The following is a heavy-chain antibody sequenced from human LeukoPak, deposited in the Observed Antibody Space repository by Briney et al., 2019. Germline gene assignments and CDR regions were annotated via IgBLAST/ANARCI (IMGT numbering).Heavy chain of an antibody. Sequence: GGSLRLSCVASGFTFTDYAMHWVRQAPGKGLEWVGVISYDGTNKYYGDSVKGRFTISRDNSRNTLYLQMSSLRTEDTALYYCARRLRFGDYLPDFWGQGTLVTVSS. CDR1: GFTFTDYA. CDR3: ARRLRFGDYLPDF. J-gene: IGHJ4*02. CDR2: ISYDGTNK. D-gene: IGHD4-17*01. V-gene: IGHV3-30-3*01.